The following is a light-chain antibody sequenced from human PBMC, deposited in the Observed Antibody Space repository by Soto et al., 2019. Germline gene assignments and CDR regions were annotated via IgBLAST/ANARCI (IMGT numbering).Light chain of an antibody. CDR1: SSDVGNYNL. CDR2: EGS. Sequence: QSALTQPASVSGSPGQSITISCTGTSSDVGNYNLVSWYQQHPGKAPKLMIYEGSARPSGVSNRFSGSKSGNTASLTISGLQAEDEADYYCCSYTAGGTIFGTGTKLTVL. V-gene: IGLV2-14*02. J-gene: IGLJ1*01. CDR3: CSYTAGGTI.